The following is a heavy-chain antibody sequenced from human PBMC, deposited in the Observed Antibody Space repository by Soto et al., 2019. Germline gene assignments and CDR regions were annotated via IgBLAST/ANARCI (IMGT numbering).Heavy chain of an antibody. V-gene: IGHV3-21*01. CDR1: GFTFSSYS. CDR2: ISSSSSYI. CDR3: ASLYSSGYSGAFDI. Sequence: GGSMRLSCAASGFTFSSYSMNWVRQAPGKGLEWVSSISSSSSYIYYADSVKGRFTISRDNAKNSLYLQMNSLRAEDTAVYYCASLYSSGYSGAFDIWGQGTMVTVSS. J-gene: IGHJ3*02. D-gene: IGHD5-12*01.